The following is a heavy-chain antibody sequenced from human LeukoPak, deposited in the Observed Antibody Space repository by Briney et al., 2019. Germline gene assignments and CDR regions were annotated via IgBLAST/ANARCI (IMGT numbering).Heavy chain of an antibody. CDR1: GYSFGDYG. CDR3: AKDPYYYGSGSYLQPNDAFDI. CDR2: ISGSGGST. Sequence: PGGSLRLSCTTSGYSFGDYGMSWVRQAPGKGLEWVSAISGSGGSTYYADSVKGRFTISRDNSKNTLYLQMNSLRAEDTAVYYCAKDPYYYGSGSYLQPNDAFDIWGQGTMVTVSS. J-gene: IGHJ3*02. V-gene: IGHV3-23*01. D-gene: IGHD3-10*01.